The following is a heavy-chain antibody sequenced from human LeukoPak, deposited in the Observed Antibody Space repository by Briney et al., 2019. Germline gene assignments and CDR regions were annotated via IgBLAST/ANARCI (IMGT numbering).Heavy chain of an antibody. CDR1: GFNFRDYG. CDR3: ARLGRVTGWYSVY. Sequence: GGSLRLSCAASGFNFRDYGMHWVRQAPGKGLVWVSRISSDGSGTKYADSVKGRFTVYRDNAKTTLYLEMNSLRVEDTAVYYCARLGRVTGWYSVYWGQGAMVTVAS. CDR2: ISSDGSGT. J-gene: IGHJ4*02. V-gene: IGHV3-74*03. D-gene: IGHD1-26*01.